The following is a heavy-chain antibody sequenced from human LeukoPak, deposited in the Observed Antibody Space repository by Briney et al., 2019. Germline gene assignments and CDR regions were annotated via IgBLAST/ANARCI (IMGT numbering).Heavy chain of an antibody. V-gene: IGHV4-4*09. CDR1: GGSISSYY. CDR3: ARPYAALNDAFDI. D-gene: IGHD2-15*01. CDR2: IYTSGST. Sequence: PSETLSLTCTVSGGSISSYYWSWIRQPPGKGLEWIGYIYTSGSTNYNPSLKSRVTISVDTSKNQFSLKLSSVTAADTAVYYCARPYAALNDAFDIWGQGTMVTVSS. J-gene: IGHJ3*02.